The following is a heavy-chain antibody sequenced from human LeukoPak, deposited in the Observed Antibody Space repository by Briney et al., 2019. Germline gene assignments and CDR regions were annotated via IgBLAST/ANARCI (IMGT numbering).Heavy chain of an antibody. CDR1: GGTFSSYA. CDR2: IIPILGIA. J-gene: IGHJ3*02. Sequence: GASVKVSCKASGGTFSSYAISWVRQAPGQGLEWMGRIIPILGIANYAKKFQGRVTITADKSTSTAYMEVSSLRSEDTAVYYCARHTVDIVAPYAFDIWGQGTMVTVSS. V-gene: IGHV1-69*04. D-gene: IGHD5-12*01. CDR3: ARHTVDIVAPYAFDI.